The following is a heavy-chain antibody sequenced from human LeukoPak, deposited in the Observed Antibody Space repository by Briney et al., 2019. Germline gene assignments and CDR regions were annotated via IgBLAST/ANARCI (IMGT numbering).Heavy chain of an antibody. CDR1: GFTFSSYA. CDR3: AKDLDYGDYPLYYGMDV. D-gene: IGHD4-17*01. V-gene: IGHV3-23*01. J-gene: IGHJ6*02. CDR2: ISGSGGST. Sequence: PGGSLRLSCAASGFTFSSYAMSWVRQAPGKGLQWVSAISGSGGSTYYADSVKGRFTISRDNAKNTLYLQMNSLRAEDTAVYYCAKDLDYGDYPLYYGMDVWGQGTTVTVSS.